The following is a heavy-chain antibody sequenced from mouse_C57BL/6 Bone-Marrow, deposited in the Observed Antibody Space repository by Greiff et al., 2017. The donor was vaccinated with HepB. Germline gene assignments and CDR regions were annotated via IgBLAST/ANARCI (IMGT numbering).Heavy chain of an antibody. J-gene: IGHJ1*03. CDR3: ARRSHTTVGATDWYFDV. V-gene: IGHV1-81*01. D-gene: IGHD1-1*01. CDR2: IYPRSGNT. Sequence: VQLQQSGAELARPGASVKLSCKASGYTFTSYGISWVKQRTGQGLEWIGEIYPRSGNTYYNEKFKGKATLTADKSSSTAYMELRSLTSEDSAVYFCARRSHTTVGATDWYFDVWGTGTTVTVSS. CDR1: GYTFTSYG.